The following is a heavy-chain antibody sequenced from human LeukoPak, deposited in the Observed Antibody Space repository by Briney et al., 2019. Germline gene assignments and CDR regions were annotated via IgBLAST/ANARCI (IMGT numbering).Heavy chain of an antibody. CDR2: INSDGSET. J-gene: IGHJ4*02. V-gene: IGHV3-74*01. D-gene: IGHD4-17*01. Sequence: GGSLRLSCAASGFTFTSYWMHWVRQVPGKGPVWVSRINSDGSETRYADSVKGRFTISRDNAKNTVYLQMNSLRADDTAVYYCARYGDYVIWGQGTLVTVSS. CDR3: ARYGDYVI. CDR1: GFTFTSYW.